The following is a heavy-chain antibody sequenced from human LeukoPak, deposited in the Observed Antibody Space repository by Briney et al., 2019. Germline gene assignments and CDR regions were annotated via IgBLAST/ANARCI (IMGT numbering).Heavy chain of an antibody. V-gene: IGHV3-7*01. CDR3: ASEYATGLEPGWDY. D-gene: IGHD2-2*01. J-gene: IGHJ4*02. Sequence: QPGGSLRLSCAASGFPFSRYWMCWVRQAPGKGLEWVANIKEDGSEKFYLDSVKGRFTISRDNAKNSLYLQVNSLRVDDTAVYYCASEYATGLEPGWDYWGQGIPVTVSS. CDR1: GFPFSRYW. CDR2: IKEDGSEK.